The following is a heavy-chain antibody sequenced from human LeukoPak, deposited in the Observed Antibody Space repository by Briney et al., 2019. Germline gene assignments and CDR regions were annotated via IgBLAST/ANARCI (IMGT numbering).Heavy chain of an antibody. CDR1: GFTFSDYY. J-gene: IGHJ4*02. CDR2: ISSSGSTI. V-gene: IGHV3-11*04. D-gene: IGHD4-11*01. Sequence: GGSLRLSCAASGFTFSDYYMSWIRQAPGEGLEWVSYISSSGSTIYYADSVKGRFTISRDNAKNSLYLQMNSLRAEDTAVYYCAKAIRPQLTSNYFDDWGQRTLVTVSS. CDR3: AKAIRPQLTSNYFDD.